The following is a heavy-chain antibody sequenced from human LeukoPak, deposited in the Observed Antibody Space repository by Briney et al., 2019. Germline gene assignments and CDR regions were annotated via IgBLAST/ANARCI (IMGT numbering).Heavy chain of an antibody. V-gene: IGHV3-9*01. D-gene: IGHD2-15*01. Sequence: GRSLRLSCAASGFTFDDYAMHWVRQAPGKGLEWVSGISWNSGSIGYADSVKGRFTISRDNAKNSLYLQMNSLRAEDTALYYCAKAIAVVATFAFDTWGQGTMVTVSS. CDR3: AKAIAVVATFAFDT. CDR2: ISWNSGSI. J-gene: IGHJ3*02. CDR1: GFTFDDYA.